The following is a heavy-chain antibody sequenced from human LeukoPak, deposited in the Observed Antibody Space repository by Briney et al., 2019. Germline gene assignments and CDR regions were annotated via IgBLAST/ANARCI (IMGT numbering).Heavy chain of an antibody. V-gene: IGHV3-11*01. J-gene: IGHJ4*02. CDR1: GFTFSDYY. Sequence: GGSLRLSCAASGFTFSDYYMSWIRQAPGKGLEWVSYISSSGSTIYYADSVKGRFTISRDNAKNSLYLQMNSLRAEDTAVYYCATDGRYSSSWYLPFDYWGQGTLVTVSS. CDR3: ATDGRYSSSWYLPFDY. CDR2: ISSSGSTI. D-gene: IGHD6-13*01.